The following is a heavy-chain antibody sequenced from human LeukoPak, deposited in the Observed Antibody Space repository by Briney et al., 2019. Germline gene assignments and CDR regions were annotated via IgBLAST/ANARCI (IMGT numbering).Heavy chain of an antibody. CDR2: ISSSSSYI. CDR3: TRLHGAYPIDF. CDR1: GFTFSSYS. D-gene: IGHD4/OR15-4a*01. J-gene: IGHJ4*02. Sequence: GGSLRLSCAASGFTFSSYSMNWVRQAPGKGLEWVSSISSSSSYIYSADSVKGRFTISRDNAKNSVYLQMNSLRAEDTAVYYCTRLHGAYPIDFWGQGTLVTVSS. V-gene: IGHV3-21*01.